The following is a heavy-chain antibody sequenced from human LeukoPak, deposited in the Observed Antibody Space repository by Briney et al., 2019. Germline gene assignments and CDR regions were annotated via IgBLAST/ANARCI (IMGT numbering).Heavy chain of an antibody. CDR2: IYYSGTT. D-gene: IGHD6-13*01. J-gene: IGHJ6*02. Sequence: SETLSLTCTVSGGSISNYYWNSVRQPPGKGLEWIGNIYYSGTTNYNPSLKSRVTISLDTSKNQFSLKLTSVTAADTAVYYFARDKLIAAAGTVAYYGLDVWGRGTTVIVSS. CDR1: GGSISNYY. V-gene: IGHV4-59*01. CDR3: ARDKLIAAAGTVAYYGLDV.